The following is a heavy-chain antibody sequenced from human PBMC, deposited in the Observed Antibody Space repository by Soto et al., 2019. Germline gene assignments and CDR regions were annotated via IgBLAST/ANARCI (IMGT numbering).Heavy chain of an antibody. CDR2: INPNSGGT. CDR3: ARGWGYCSGGSCPADI. CDR1: GYTFTGYY. D-gene: IGHD2-15*01. Sequence: ASVKVSCKASGYTFTGYYMHWVRQAPGQGLEWMGGINPNSGGTNYAQKFQGRVTMTRDTSISTAYMELSRLRSDDTAVYYCARGWGYCSGGSCPADIWGQGTMVTVS. J-gene: IGHJ3*02. V-gene: IGHV1-2*02.